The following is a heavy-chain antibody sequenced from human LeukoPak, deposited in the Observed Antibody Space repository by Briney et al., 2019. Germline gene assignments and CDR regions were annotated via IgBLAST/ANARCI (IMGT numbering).Heavy chain of an antibody. Sequence: PGGSLRLSCAASGFTFSSYGMSWVRQAPGKGLEWVSAISGSGGSTYYADSVKGRFTISRDNSKNTLYLQMNSLRAEDTAVYYCAKGGGGSYLLDYWGQGTLVTVSS. J-gene: IGHJ4*02. V-gene: IGHV3-23*01. D-gene: IGHD1-26*01. CDR2: ISGSGGST. CDR1: GFTFSSYG. CDR3: AKGGGGSYLLDY.